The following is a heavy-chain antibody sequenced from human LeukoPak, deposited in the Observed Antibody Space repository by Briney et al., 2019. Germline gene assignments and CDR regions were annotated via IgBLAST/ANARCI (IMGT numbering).Heavy chain of an antibody. Sequence: ASVKVSCKASGYTFTGYYMHWVRQAPGQGLEWMGRINPNSGGTNHAQKFQGRVTMTRDTSISTVYMELSRLRFDDTAVYYCARGSGSDGEDFDYWGQGTLVTVSS. D-gene: IGHD1-26*01. CDR1: GYTFTGYY. CDR2: INPNSGGT. V-gene: IGHV1-2*06. CDR3: ARGSGSDGEDFDY. J-gene: IGHJ4*02.